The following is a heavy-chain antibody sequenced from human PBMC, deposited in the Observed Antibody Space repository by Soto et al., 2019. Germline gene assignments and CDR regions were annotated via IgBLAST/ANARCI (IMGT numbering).Heavy chain of an antibody. CDR1: GFTFSSYD. CDR2: LSGSGGNT. CDR3: ATAKWDYYDSSGQPAYYFDF. V-gene: IGHV3-23*01. J-gene: IGHJ4*02. D-gene: IGHD3-22*01. Sequence: GGSLRLSCAASGFTFSSYDMSWVRQAPGKGLEWVSGLSGSGGNTYYADSVKGRFTISRDNSRNTLYLQMNNLRAEDTAVYYCATAKWDYYDSSGQPAYYFDFWGLGTLVTVSS.